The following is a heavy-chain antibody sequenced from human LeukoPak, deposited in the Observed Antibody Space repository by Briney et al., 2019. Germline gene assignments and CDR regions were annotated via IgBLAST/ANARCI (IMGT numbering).Heavy chain of an antibody. CDR1: GLTFSHYS. V-gene: IGHV3-21*01. CDR3: AREDTMVRGVFDY. J-gene: IGHJ4*02. D-gene: IGHD3-10*01. Sequence: GGSLRLFCAASGLTFSHYSMNWVRQASGKGLEWVSSISSSSSYIYYADSVKGRFTISRDNAKNSLYLQMNSLRAEDTAVYYCAREDTMVRGVFDYWGQGTLVTVSS. CDR2: ISSSSSYI.